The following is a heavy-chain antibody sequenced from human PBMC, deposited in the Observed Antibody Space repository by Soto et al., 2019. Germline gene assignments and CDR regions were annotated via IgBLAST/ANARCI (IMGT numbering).Heavy chain of an antibody. J-gene: IGHJ4*02. CDR3: ARDWRGYSYGDYYFDY. D-gene: IGHD5-18*01. V-gene: IGHV1-69*13. CDR2: IIPIFGTA. CDR1: GGTFSSYA. Sequence: ASVKVSCKASGGTFSSYAISWVRQAPGQGLEWMGGIIPIFGTANYAQKFQGRVTITADESTSTAYMELSSLRSEDTAVYYCARDWRGYSYGDYYFDYWGQGTLVTVSS.